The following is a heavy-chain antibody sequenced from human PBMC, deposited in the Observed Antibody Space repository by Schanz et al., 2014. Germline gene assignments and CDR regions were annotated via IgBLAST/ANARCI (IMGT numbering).Heavy chain of an antibody. CDR3: ARDLRNSRPSYYDQ. J-gene: IGHJ4*02. D-gene: IGHD6-13*01. Sequence: QVQLVESGGGVVQPGRSLRLSCAASGFTFNSYGMHWVRQAPGKGPEWVAFIWYDGSNKYYADSVKGRFTISRDNSKNTLYVQMNSLRAEDTAVYYCARDLRNSRPSYYDQWGQGTLVTVSS. V-gene: IGHV3-33*01. CDR2: IWYDGSNK. CDR1: GFTFNSYG.